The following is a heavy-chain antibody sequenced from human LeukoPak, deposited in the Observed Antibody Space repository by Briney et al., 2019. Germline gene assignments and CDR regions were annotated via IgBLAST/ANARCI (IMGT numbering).Heavy chain of an antibody. CDR3: ARDSDLLMVYALYGMDV. CDR2: IWYDGSNK. Sequence: GGSLRLSCAASGFTFSSYGMHWVRQAPGRGLEWVAVIWYDGSNKYYADPVKGRFTISRDNSKNTLYLQMNSLRAEDTAVYYCARDSDLLMVYALYGMDVWGQGTTVTVSS. D-gene: IGHD2-8*01. CDR1: GFTFSSYG. J-gene: IGHJ6*02. V-gene: IGHV3-33*01.